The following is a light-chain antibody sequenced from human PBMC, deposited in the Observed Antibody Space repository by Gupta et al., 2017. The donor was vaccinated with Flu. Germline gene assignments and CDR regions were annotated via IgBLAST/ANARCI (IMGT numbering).Light chain of an antibody. J-gene: IGLJ2*01. V-gene: IGLV2-14*01. CDR3: TSYTSSSTLV. CDR2: EVN. CDR1: SSDVGGYNY. Sequence: ITISCTGTSSDVGGYNYVSWYQHHPGKAPKLMIYEVNNRPSGVSNRFSVSKSGNTASLTISGLQADDEADYYCTSYTSSSTLVFGGGTKVTVL.